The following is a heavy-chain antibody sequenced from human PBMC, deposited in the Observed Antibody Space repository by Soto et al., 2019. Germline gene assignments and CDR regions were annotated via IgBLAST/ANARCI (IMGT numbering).Heavy chain of an antibody. CDR3: ARDRFDYYDSSGCYYGLGWFDP. D-gene: IGHD3-22*01. V-gene: IGHV4-59*01. Sequence: PWETLSLTCTVSGGSISSYYWSWIRQPPGKGLEWIGYIYYSGSTNYNPSLKSRVTISVDTSKNQFSLKLSSVTAADTAVYYCARDRFDYYDSSGCYYGLGWFDPWGQGTLVTVSS. CDR2: IYYSGST. CDR1: GGSISSYY. J-gene: IGHJ5*02.